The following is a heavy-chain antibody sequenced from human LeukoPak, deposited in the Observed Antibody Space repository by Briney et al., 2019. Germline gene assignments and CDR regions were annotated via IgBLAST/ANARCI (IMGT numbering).Heavy chain of an antibody. CDR2: INHSGST. V-gene: IGHV4-34*01. D-gene: IGHD3-16*01. CDR1: GGSFSGYY. J-gene: IGHJ3*02. CDR3: ARDGVSGRNAFDI. Sequence: SETLSLTCAVYGGSFSGYYWSWIRQPPGKGLEWIGEINHSGSTNYNPSLKSRVTISVDTSKNQFSLKLSSVTAADTAVYYCARDGVSGRNAFDIWGQGTMVTVSS.